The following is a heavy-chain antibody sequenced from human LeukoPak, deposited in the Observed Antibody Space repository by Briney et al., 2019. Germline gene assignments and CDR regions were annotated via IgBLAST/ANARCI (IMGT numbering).Heavy chain of an antibody. CDR3: ARSIAARPFDY. D-gene: IGHD6-6*01. CDR1: GGTISSDY. CDR2: IHYSGST. Sequence: PSGTLSLTCTVSGGTISSDYWSRLPQPPGKGREWIGNIHYSGSTKYNPSLKSRVTISVDTSKDQVSLKLSSVTAADTAVYYCARSIAARPFDYWGQGTLVTVSS. V-gene: IGHV4-59*01. J-gene: IGHJ4*02.